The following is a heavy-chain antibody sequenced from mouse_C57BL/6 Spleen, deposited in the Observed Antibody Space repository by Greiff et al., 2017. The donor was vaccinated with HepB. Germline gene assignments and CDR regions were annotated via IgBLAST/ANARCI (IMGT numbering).Heavy chain of an antibody. CDR2: MYPRSGNT. CDR3: ASSGDCYYSFAY. CDR1: GYTFTSYG. D-gene: IGHD2-3*01. V-gene: IGHV1-81*01. J-gene: IGHJ3*01. Sequence: QVQLQQSGAELARPGASVKLSCKASGYTFTSYGISWVKQRNGQGLEWIGEMYPRSGNTYYNEKFKGKATLTADKSSSTAYMELRSLTSEDSAVYFCASSGDCYYSFAYWGQGTLVTFSA.